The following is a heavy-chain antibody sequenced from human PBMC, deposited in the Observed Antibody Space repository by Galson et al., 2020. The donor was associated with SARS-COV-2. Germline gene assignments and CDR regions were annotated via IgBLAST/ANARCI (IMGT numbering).Heavy chain of an antibody. CDR1: GFYFRASS. Sequence: VTAAESLQISCATSGFYFRASSMNWVRLAPAQGQEWGSAISRLSNDIYYADSVKGRFTISRDNANNSVYLHLNSLRAEDTAVYYCVRSRVGGPFDSWGQGILVTVSS. CDR3: VRSRVGGPFDS. J-gene: IGHJ4*02. D-gene: IGHD3-16*01. V-gene: IGHV3-21*01. CDR2: ISRLSNDI.